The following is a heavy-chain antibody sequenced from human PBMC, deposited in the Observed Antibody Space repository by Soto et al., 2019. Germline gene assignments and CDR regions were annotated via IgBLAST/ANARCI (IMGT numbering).Heavy chain of an antibody. CDR1: GFTFSGYW. J-gene: IGHJ3*02. Sequence: GGSLRLSCAASGFTFSGYWMSWLRQAPGKGLEWVANVKQDGGEKYYVDSVKGRFTISRDNAKNSLYPQMNSLRAEDTAVYYFANSGIHDNFGIWGQGTMVTVSS. D-gene: IGHD5-12*01. CDR2: VKQDGGEK. V-gene: IGHV3-7*03. CDR3: ANSGIHDNFGI.